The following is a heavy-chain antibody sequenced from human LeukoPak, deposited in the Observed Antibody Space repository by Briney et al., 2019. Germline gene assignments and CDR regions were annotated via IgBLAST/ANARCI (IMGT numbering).Heavy chain of an antibody. CDR3: ARVGGSYYGANYYGMDV. J-gene: IGHJ6*02. CDR2: IYSGGST. Sequence: PGGSLRLSCAASGFIVSSNYMSWVRQAPGKGLEWVSVIYSGGSTYYADSVKGRFTISRDNSKNTLYLQMNSLRAEDTAVYYCARVGGSYYGANYYGMDVWGQGTTVTVSS. CDR1: GFIVSSNY. D-gene: IGHD1-26*01. V-gene: IGHV3-53*01.